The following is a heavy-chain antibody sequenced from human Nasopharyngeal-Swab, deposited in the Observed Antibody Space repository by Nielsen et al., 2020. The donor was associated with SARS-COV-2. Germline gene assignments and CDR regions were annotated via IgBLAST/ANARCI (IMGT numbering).Heavy chain of an antibody. CDR3: AKDFVDTAMVNAFDI. CDR1: GFTFSSYG. D-gene: IGHD5-18*01. J-gene: IGHJ3*02. V-gene: IGHV3-30*18. Sequence: GESLKISRAASGFTFSSYGMHWVRQAPGKGLEWVAVISYDGSNKYYADSVKGRFTISRDNSKNTLYLQMNSLRAEDTAVYYCAKDFVDTAMVNAFDIWGQGTMVTVSS. CDR2: ISYDGSNK.